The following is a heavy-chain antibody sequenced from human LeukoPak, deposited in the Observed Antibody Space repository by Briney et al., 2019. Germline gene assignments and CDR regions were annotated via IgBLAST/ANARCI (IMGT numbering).Heavy chain of an antibody. V-gene: IGHV1-69*04. Sequence: GSSVKVSCKASGGTFSSYAISWVRQAPGQGLEWMGRIIPILGIANYAQKFQGGVTITADKSTSTAYMELSSLRSEDTAVYYCAEKRDYGDYIFDYWGQGTLVTVSS. CDR3: AEKRDYGDYIFDY. J-gene: IGHJ4*02. CDR1: GGTFSSYA. D-gene: IGHD4-17*01. CDR2: IIPILGIA.